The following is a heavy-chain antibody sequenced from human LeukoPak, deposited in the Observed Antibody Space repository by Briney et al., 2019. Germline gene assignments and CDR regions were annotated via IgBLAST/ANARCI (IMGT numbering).Heavy chain of an antibody. Sequence: PGESLRLSCSASGFTFSSYTMHWVRQAPGKGLDYVSTIHGDVSRIYYADSVKGRFTISRDNSRNTLYLQMSSLRAEDTAVYYCARETTVTTFYYYYYYGMDVWGQGTTVTVSS. D-gene: IGHD4-17*01. CDR3: ARETTVTTFYYYYYYGMDV. CDR1: GFTFSSYT. V-gene: IGHV3-64D*06. CDR2: IHGDVSRI. J-gene: IGHJ6*02.